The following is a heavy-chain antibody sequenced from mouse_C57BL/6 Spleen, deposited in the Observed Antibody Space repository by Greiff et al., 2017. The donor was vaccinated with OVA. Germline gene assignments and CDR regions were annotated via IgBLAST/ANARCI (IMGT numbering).Heavy chain of an antibody. CDR3: TREALRQFAY. CDR1: GYTFTDYE. Sequence: VQLQQSGAELVRPGASVTLSCKASGYTFTDYEMHWVKQTPVHGLEWIGAIDPETGGTAYNQKFKGKAILTADKSSSTAYMELRSLTSEDSAVYYCTREALRQFAYWGQGTLVTVSA. D-gene: IGHD2-4*01. V-gene: IGHV1-15*01. CDR2: IDPETGGT. J-gene: IGHJ3*01.